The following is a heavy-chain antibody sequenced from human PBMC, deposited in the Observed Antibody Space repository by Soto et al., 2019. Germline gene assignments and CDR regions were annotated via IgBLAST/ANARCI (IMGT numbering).Heavy chain of an antibody. Sequence: PGGSLRLSCAASGFTFSSYAMHWVRQAPGKGLEWVAVISYDGSNKYYADSVKGRFTISRDNSKNTLYLQMNSLRAEDTALYYCARDKEQQLVPGGWFDPWGQGTLVTVSS. CDR3: ARDKEQQLVPGGWFDP. J-gene: IGHJ5*02. CDR2: ISYDGSNK. CDR1: GFTFSSYA. V-gene: IGHV3-30-3*01. D-gene: IGHD6-13*01.